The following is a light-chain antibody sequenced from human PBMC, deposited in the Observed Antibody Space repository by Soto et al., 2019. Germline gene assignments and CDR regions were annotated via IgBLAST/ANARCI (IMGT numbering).Light chain of an antibody. V-gene: IGKV1-27*01. CDR1: QDISVN. CDR3: QQFNTAPRT. J-gene: IGKJ5*01. CDR2: SAF. Sequence: DIQMTQSPSSLSASVGDRVTITCRASQDISVNLAGYQQKPGKVPKLLIYSAFTLQSGVPSRFSGSESGTDFTLTISSLQPEEVATYFCQQFNTAPRTVGQGTRLEIK.